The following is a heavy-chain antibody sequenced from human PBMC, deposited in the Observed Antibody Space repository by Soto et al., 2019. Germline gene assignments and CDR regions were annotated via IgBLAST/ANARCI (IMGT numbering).Heavy chain of an antibody. Sequence: PSETLSLTCSVSGGSVSNKTYYWSWIRQPPGKRLEWIGYVYYSGTTNYNPSLKSRVTMSVDTSKNQFSLRLSSVTAADTAVYYCARDPHYTDSSGYYVSSGNFDSWGQGILVTVSS. CDR2: VYYSGTT. V-gene: IGHV4-61*01. CDR1: GGSVSNKTYY. J-gene: IGHJ4*02. D-gene: IGHD3-22*01. CDR3: ARDPHYTDSSGYYVSSGNFDS.